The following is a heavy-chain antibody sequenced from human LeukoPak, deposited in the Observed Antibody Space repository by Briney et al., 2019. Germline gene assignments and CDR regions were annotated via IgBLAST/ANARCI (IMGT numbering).Heavy chain of an antibody. J-gene: IGHJ5*02. CDR2: IYYSGST. CDR3: ARVGPERREALKWFDP. D-gene: IGHD1-1*01. V-gene: IGHV4-31*03. Sequence: PSETLSLTCTVSGGSLSRDGYYSSWIRHHPGKGLEWIRYIYYSGSTYYKPSLKSRVTISVDTSKNQFSLKLSSVTAADTAVYYCARVGPERREALKWFDPWGQGTLVTVSS. CDR1: GGSLSRDGYY.